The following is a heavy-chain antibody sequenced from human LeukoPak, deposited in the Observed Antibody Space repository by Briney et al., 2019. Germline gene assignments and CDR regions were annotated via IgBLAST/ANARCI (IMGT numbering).Heavy chain of an antibody. CDR2: IYPGYSDT. CDR1: GYSFTSYW. Sequence: NRGESLKISCKGSGYSFTSYWIGWVRQMPGKGLEWMGIIYPGYSDTRYSPSFQVQVTISADKSISTAYLQWSSLKASDTAMYYCARREYCSGGSCYPGDYWGQGTLVTVSS. CDR3: ARREYCSGGSCYPGDY. J-gene: IGHJ4*02. V-gene: IGHV5-51*01. D-gene: IGHD2-15*01.